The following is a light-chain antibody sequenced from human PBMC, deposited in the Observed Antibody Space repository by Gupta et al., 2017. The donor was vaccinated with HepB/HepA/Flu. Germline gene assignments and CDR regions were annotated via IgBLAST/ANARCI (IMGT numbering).Light chain of an antibody. J-gene: IGLJ2*01. V-gene: IGLV1-51*02. Sequence: SVLTQPRSVSAAPAPTVPISCSGSSSNIGDNSVSWYQQHPGAAPKLLLYENNKRPSVIPDRFSGSKSGTSATLAITGLQTGDEADYYCGTWDTTLTRVVFGGGTRLTVL. CDR2: ENN. CDR1: SSNIGDNS. CDR3: GTWDTTLTRVV.